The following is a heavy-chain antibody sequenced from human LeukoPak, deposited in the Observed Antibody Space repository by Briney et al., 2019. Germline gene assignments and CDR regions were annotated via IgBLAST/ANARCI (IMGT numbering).Heavy chain of an antibody. J-gene: IGHJ4*02. CDR2: ISSSSSTI. CDR1: GFTFSSYS. D-gene: IGHD6-19*01. CDR3: ARDEGSGWYGPFDY. V-gene: IGHV3-48*01. Sequence: GGSLRLSCAASGFTFSSYSMNWVRQAPGKGLEWVSYISSSSSTIYYADSVKGRFTISRDNAKNSLYLQMNSLRAEDTAVYYCARDEGSGWYGPFDYWGQGTLVTVSS.